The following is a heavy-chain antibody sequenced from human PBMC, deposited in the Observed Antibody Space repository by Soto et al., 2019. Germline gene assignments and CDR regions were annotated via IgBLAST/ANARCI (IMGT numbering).Heavy chain of an antibody. V-gene: IGHV4-39*01. CDR1: GGSISSSGYY. D-gene: IGHD1-26*01. J-gene: IGHJ6*02. CDR2: IYYSGSA. CDR3: ARRISGSYYGDYYYGMDV. Sequence: SETLSLTCTVSGGSISSSGYYWGWIRQPPGKGLEWIGSIYYSGSAYYNPSLKSRVTMSVDTSRNQFSLDLNSVTAADTAVYYCARRISGSYYGDYYYGMDVWGQGTTVTVSS.